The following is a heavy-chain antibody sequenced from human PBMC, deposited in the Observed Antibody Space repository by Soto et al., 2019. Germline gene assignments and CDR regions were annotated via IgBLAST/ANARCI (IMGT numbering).Heavy chain of an antibody. D-gene: IGHD3-22*01. Sequence: PGGSLRLSCAASGFSFRSYGMHWVRQAPGKGLEWVAVISYDGSNKYYADSVKGRFTISRDNSKNTLYLQMNSLRAEDTAVYYCARSGDYYDSSGYYPPYYFDYWGQGTLVTVSS. V-gene: IGHV3-30*03. CDR3: ARSGDYYDSSGYYPPYYFDY. J-gene: IGHJ4*02. CDR2: ISYDGSNK. CDR1: GFSFRSYG.